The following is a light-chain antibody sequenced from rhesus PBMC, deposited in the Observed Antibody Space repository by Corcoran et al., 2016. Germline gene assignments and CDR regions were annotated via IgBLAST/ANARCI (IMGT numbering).Light chain of an antibody. CDR3: QQYNSLIT. V-gene: IGKV1-25*01. Sequence: DIQMTQSPSSVSASVGDRVTITCRASQGISSYLAWYQQKPGKAPKLLIYYATTLQSGVPSRFNGSGYGTEFTLTISSLQPEDFATDYCQQYNSLITFGPGTKLDIK. J-gene: IGKJ3*01. CDR1: QGISSY. CDR2: YAT.